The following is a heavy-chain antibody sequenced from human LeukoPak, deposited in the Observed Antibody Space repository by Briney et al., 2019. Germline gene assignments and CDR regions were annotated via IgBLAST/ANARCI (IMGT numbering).Heavy chain of an antibody. J-gene: IGHJ4*02. V-gene: IGHV1-8*01. Sequence: ASVTVSCKASGYTFASYDINWVRQATGQGLEWMGWMNPNSGNTGYAQKFQGRVTMTRNTSISTAYMELSSLRSEDTAVYYCARVLGAIRTYGFDYWGQGTLVTVSS. CDR2: MNPNSGNT. CDR1: GYTFASYD. CDR3: ARVLGAIRTYGFDY. D-gene: IGHD2-21*01.